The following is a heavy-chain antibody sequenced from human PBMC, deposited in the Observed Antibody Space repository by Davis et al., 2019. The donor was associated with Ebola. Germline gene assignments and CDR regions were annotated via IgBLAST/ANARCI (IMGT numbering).Heavy chain of an antibody. CDR2: VDYRGAT. D-gene: IGHD2-15*01. V-gene: IGHV4-30-4*01. Sequence: MPSETLSLTCTVSGASTSTDNYYWTWIRQPPGKGLEWIGFVDYRGATYSNPSLKSRVTMSLDTSKNQFSLRLGSVTAADTAVYYCAKGRGGYSHFDPWGQGTLVTVSS. CDR1: GASTSTDNYY. CDR3: AKGRGGYSHFDP. J-gene: IGHJ5*02.